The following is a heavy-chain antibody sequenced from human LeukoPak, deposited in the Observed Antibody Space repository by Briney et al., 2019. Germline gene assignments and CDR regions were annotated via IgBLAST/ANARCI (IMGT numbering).Heavy chain of an antibody. D-gene: IGHD3-16*01. V-gene: IGHV3-7*01. CDR3: ARDNPEPFWGSFKYYFGY. Sequence: QAGGSLRLSCAASGFTFSSYWMSWVRQAPGKGLEWVANIKQDGSEKYYVDSVKGRFTISRDNAKNSLSLQMNSLRAEDTAVYYCARDNPEPFWGSFKYYFGYWGQGTLVTVSS. J-gene: IGHJ4*02. CDR2: IKQDGSEK. CDR1: GFTFSSYW.